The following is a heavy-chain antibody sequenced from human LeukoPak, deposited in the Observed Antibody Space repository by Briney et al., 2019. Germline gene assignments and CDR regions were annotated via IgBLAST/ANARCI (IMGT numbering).Heavy chain of an antibody. CDR1: GYTFTGYY. J-gene: IGHJ3*02. V-gene: IGHV1-2*02. Sequence: ASVKVSCKASGYTFTGYYMHWVRQAPGQGLEWMGWINPNSGGTNYAQEFQGRVTMTRDTSISTAYMELSRLRSDDTAVYCCARDLMIVSDGGIWGQGTMVTVSS. CDR3: ARDLMIVSDGGI. CDR2: INPNSGGT. D-gene: IGHD3-22*01.